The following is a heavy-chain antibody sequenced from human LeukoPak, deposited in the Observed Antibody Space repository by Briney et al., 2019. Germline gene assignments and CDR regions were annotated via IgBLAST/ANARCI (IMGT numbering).Heavy chain of an antibody. J-gene: IGHJ4*02. CDR3: ARSKIGGAAAAGTFDY. D-gene: IGHD6-13*01. CDR2: IHTTGGT. Sequence: SETLSLTCTVSGGSISDYYWGWIRQPPGKGLEWIAYIHTTGGTNYNPSLKSRVTVSADTSKNQFSLKLSSVTAADTAVYYCARSKIGGAAAAGTFDYWGQGTLVTVSS. CDR1: GGSISDYY. V-gene: IGHV4-4*09.